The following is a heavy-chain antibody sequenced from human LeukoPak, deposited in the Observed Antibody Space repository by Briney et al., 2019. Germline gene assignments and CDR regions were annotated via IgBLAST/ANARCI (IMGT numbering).Heavy chain of an antibody. CDR1: GFTFSSYS. Sequence: GGSLRLSCAASGFTFSSYSMNWVRQAPGKGLEWVSSISSSSSYIYYADSVKGRFTISRDNAKNSLYLQMNSLRAEDTAVYYCARDGASSSPVPDYYYYYMDVWGKGTTVTVSS. J-gene: IGHJ6*03. CDR3: ARDGASSSPVPDYYYYYMDV. D-gene: IGHD6-6*01. V-gene: IGHV3-21*01. CDR2: ISSSSSYI.